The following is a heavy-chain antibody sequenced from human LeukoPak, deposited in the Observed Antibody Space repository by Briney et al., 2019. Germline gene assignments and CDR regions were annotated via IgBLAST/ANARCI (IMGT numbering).Heavy chain of an antibody. CDR3: ATAHYDSSGYYRRAFDI. CDR1: GGTFSSYA. J-gene: IGHJ3*02. V-gene: IGHV1-24*01. D-gene: IGHD3-22*01. CDR2: FDAEDAET. Sequence: ASVKVSCKASGGTFSSYAISWVRQAPGKGLEWMGGFDAEDAETVYAQKFQGRVTMTEDTSLDTAYMELSSLRSDDTAVYYCATAHYDSSGYYRRAFDIWGQGTMVTVSS.